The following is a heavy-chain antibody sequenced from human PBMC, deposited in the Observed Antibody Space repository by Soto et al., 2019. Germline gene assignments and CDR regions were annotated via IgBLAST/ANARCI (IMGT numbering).Heavy chain of an antibody. CDR2: IYHSGST. D-gene: IGHD4-17*01. Sequence: QVQLQESGPGLVKPSGTLSLTCAVSGGSISSSNWWSWLRQPPGKGLVWIGEIYHSGSTNYNPSLKSRVTTSVDKARDQFSLKLSSVTAADTAVYYCARVWTTVTNWFDPWGQGTLVNVSS. CDR1: GGSISSSNW. V-gene: IGHV4-4*02. J-gene: IGHJ5*02. CDR3: ARVWTTVTNWFDP.